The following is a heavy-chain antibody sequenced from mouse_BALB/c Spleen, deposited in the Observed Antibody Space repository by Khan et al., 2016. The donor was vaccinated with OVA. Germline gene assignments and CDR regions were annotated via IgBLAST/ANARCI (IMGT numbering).Heavy chain of an antibody. D-gene: IGHD2-14*01. Sequence: QVQLQQSGAELSRPWASVKMSCKASGYTFTSNTIHWVKPRPGQGLEWVGYINPRSDYTIYSQKFKDKATLTSDLSSSPAYMQLSSLTSDDAAVYYCARRTTGYAMDYWGQGTSVTVSS. CDR3: ARRTTGYAMDY. CDR1: GYTFTSNT. V-gene: IGHV1-4*01. J-gene: IGHJ4*01. CDR2: INPRSDYT.